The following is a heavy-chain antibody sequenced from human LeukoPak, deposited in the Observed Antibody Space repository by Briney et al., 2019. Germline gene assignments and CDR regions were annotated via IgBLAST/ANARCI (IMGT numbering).Heavy chain of an antibody. J-gene: IGHJ4*02. CDR1: GYTFTSYG. CDR3: ARDSYDILTGYVAEHNYFDY. V-gene: IGHV1-18*01. D-gene: IGHD3-9*01. CDR2: ISAYNGNT. Sequence: ASVKVSCKASGYTFTSYGISWVRQAPGQGLEWMGWISAYNGNTNYAQKLQGRATMTTDTSTSTAYMELRSLRSDDTAVYYCARDSYDILTGYVAEHNYFDYWGQGTLVTVSS.